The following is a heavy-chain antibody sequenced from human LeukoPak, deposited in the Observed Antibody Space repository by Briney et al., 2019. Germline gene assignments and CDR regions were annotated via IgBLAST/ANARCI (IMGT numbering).Heavy chain of an antibody. CDR1: GFTLSRYW. CDR3: ARDSDIAVAYDY. Sequence: PGGSLRLSCAASGFTLSRYWMSWVRQAPGKGLEWVANIKQDGSEKYYVDSVKGRFTISRDNAKNSLYLQMNSLRAEDTAVYYCARDSDIAVAYDYWGQGTLVTVSS. J-gene: IGHJ4*02. D-gene: IGHD6-19*01. V-gene: IGHV3-7*03. CDR2: IKQDGSEK.